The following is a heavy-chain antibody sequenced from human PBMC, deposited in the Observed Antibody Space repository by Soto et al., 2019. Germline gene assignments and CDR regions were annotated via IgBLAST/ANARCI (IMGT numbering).Heavy chain of an antibody. CDR2: MNPNSGNT. V-gene: IGHV1-8*01. Sequence: ASVKVSCKASGYTFTSYDINWVRQATGQGLEWMGWMNPNSGNTGYAQKFQGRVTMTRNTSISTAYMELRSLRSDDTAVYYCARCSTILGVATDYWGQGTLVTVSS. J-gene: IGHJ4*02. D-gene: IGHD3-3*01. CDR1: GYTFTSYD. CDR3: ARCSTILGVATDY.